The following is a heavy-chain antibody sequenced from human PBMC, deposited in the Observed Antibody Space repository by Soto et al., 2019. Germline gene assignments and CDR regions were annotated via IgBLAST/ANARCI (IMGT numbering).Heavy chain of an antibody. V-gene: IGHV1-3*01. CDR2: INADNGNT. J-gene: IGHJ4*02. D-gene: IGHD3-22*01. CDR3: ATYPHYYDTTGYCIDN. Sequence: ASVKVSCKASGYTFTTYAIHWVRQAPGQSPEWMGWINADNGNTRYSQKFQGRITITRDTSASTAYMELSSLRSDDTAVYYCATYPHYYDTTGYCIDNWGKGTLVTVAS. CDR1: GYTFTTYA.